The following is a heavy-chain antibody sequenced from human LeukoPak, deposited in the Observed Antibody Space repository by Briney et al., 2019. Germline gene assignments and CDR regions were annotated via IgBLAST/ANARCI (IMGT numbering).Heavy chain of an antibody. CDR1: GFTFSSYG. Sequence: GGSLRLSCAASGFTFSSYGMHWVRQAPGKGLESVAFIRYDGSNRYYADSVKGRFTISRYNSKNTLYLRLNSLRAEDTAVYYCAKQAESYCGGDCYPGYWGQGTLVTVAS. V-gene: IGHV3-30*02. CDR2: IRYDGSNR. CDR3: AKQAESYCGGDCYPGY. J-gene: IGHJ4*02. D-gene: IGHD2-21*01.